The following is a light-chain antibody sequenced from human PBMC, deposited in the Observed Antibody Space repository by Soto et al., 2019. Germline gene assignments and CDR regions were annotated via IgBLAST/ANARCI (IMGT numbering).Light chain of an antibody. CDR1: SGHSSCI. V-gene: IGLV4-60*02. J-gene: IGLJ3*02. CDR2: LEGSGSY. Sequence: QLVLTQSSSASASLGSSVKLTCTLSSGHSSCIIAWHQQQPGKAPRYLMKLEGSGSYNKGSGVPDRFSGSSSGADRYLTISNLQFEDEADYYCETWDSNFWVFGGGTKLTVL. CDR3: ETWDSNFWV.